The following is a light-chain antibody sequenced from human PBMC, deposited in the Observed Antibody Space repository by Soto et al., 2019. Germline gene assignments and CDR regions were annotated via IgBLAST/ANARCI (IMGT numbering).Light chain of an antibody. J-gene: IGKJ5*01. Sequence: EIVLTQSPATLSLSPGETATLSCRASQSVTNNQFAWFRQKPGQAPRLLIYDASNRATGIPARSSGSGSGTDFTLTISSLEPEDFAVYYCQQRRNWPPGITFGQGTRLEIK. V-gene: IGKV3-11*01. CDR1: QSVTNN. CDR3: QQRRNWPPGIT. CDR2: DAS.